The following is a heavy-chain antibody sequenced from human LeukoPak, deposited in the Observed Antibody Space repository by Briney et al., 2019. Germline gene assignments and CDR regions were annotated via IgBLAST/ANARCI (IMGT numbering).Heavy chain of an antibody. Sequence: GGSLRLSCAASGFTFSSYAFHWVRQAPGKGLEWVALISYDGNNKYYADSVKGRFTISRDNSKNTLYLQMNSLTAEDTAVYYCARVEGSLYYYDSSGYHSEYWGQGTLVTVSS. CDR2: ISYDGNNK. J-gene: IGHJ4*02. CDR1: GFTFSSYA. CDR3: ARVEGSLYYYDSSGYHSEY. D-gene: IGHD3-22*01. V-gene: IGHV3-30-3*01.